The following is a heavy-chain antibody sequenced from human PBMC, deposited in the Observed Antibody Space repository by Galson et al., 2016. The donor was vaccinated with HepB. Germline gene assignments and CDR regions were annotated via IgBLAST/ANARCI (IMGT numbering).Heavy chain of an antibody. Sequence: SVKVSCKASGYTFTNYYLQWVRQAPGQGLEWMGVINPRGGSTYYTQKFQGRITMTRDTSTSTVYMELSSLRSEDTAVYYCARERDAAMASYYYYGMDVWGPGTTVTVSS. D-gene: IGHD5-18*01. J-gene: IGHJ6*02. CDR1: GYTFTNYY. V-gene: IGHV1-46*01. CDR3: ARERDAAMASYYYYGMDV. CDR2: INPRGGST.